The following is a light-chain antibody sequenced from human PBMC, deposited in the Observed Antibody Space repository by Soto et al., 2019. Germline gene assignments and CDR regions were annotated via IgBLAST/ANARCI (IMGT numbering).Light chain of an antibody. CDR2: CDN. V-gene: IGLV3-21*01. CDR3: QVWDSISAHRGV. J-gene: IGLJ3*02. CDR1: NIESEN. Sequence: SYELTQPPSMSVAPGETARITCGGNNIESENVHWYQRRPGQAPVVVIYCDNDRPSGIPERFSGSNSGNTATLTTSRVEAGDEADDYCQVWDSISAHRGVFGGGTKLTVL.